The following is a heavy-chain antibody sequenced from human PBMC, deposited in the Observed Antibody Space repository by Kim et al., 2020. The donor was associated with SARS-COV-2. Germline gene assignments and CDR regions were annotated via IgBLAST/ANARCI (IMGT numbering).Heavy chain of an antibody. CDR2: IKSKTDYVTT. CDR1: GFTFSNAW. J-gene: IGHJ5*02. V-gene: IGHV3-15*01. D-gene: IGHD2-2*01. CDR3: TTDRCRMGCSSTSCTMP. Sequence: GGSLRLSCAASGFTFSNAWMSWVRQAPGKGLEWVCRIKSKTDYVTTDYAAPGKVRFTISRDESKKTLYLQMNSMKTEDTAVYYCTTDRCRMGCSSTSCTMPWGQGTLATVSP.